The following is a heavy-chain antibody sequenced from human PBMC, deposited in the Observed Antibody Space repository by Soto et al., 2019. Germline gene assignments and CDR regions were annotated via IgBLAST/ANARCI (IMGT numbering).Heavy chain of an antibody. D-gene: IGHD3-3*01. J-gene: IGHJ6*02. Sequence: GASVKLSCKDSGGTFRCYAISWVRQAPRQGLEWMGGIIPIFGTANYAQKFQGRVTITADESTSTAYMELSSLRSEDTAVYYCARVGYDFWSGPVGEYYYGMDVWGQGTTVTVSS. V-gene: IGHV1-69*13. CDR2: IIPIFGTA. CDR3: ARVGYDFWSGPVGEYYYGMDV. CDR1: GGTFRCYA.